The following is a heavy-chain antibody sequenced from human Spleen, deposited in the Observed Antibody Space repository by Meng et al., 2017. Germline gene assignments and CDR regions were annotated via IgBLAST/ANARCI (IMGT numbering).Heavy chain of an antibody. Sequence: QGHARESGPGRGGPSGTPSLTCAVPGGSIRSSNWWSWLRQPPGKGLEWIGEMYHTGSPNYNPSLKSRVTFSVDKSKNEFSLKLSSVTAADTAVYYCARVGGGSSSFFWFGPWGQGTLVTVSS. CDR2: MYHTGSP. CDR1: GGSIRSSNW. J-gene: IGHJ5*02. D-gene: IGHD6-6*01. V-gene: IGHV4-4*02. CDR3: ARVGGGSSSFFWFGP.